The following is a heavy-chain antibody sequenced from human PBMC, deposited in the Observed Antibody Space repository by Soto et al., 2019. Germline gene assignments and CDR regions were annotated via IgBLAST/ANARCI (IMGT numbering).Heavy chain of an antibody. CDR2: IGGGGVPT. J-gene: IGHJ4*02. V-gene: IGHV3-23*01. D-gene: IGHD4-17*01. Sequence: GGSLRLSCAASGFTFSSYSMNWVRQAPGKGLEWVSAIGGGGVPTYHADSVKGRFTISRDNSKNTLYLQMNSLRAEDTAVYYCAKDNPDYYGDYVDYWGQGTLVTVSS. CDR3: AKDNPDYYGDYVDY. CDR1: GFTFSSYS.